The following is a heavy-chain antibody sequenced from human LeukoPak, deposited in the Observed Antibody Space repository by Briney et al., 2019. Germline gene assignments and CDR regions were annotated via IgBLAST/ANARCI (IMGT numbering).Heavy chain of an antibody. J-gene: IGHJ3*02. CDR3: ARIIRHDYGDFLHAFDI. V-gene: IGHV1-18*01. Sequence: ASVKVSCKASGYTFTSYGISWVRQAPGQGLEWMGWISTYNGNTNYARKLQGRVTMTTDTSTSTAYMELRSLRSDDTAVYYCARIIRHDYGDFLHAFDIWGQGTMVTVSS. CDR2: ISTYNGNT. CDR1: GYTFTSYG. D-gene: IGHD4-17*01.